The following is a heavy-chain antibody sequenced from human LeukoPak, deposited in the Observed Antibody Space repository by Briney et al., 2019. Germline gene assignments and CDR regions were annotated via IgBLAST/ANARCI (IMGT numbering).Heavy chain of an antibody. CDR3: AKDLTRSSGGFDY. V-gene: IGHV3-23*01. Sequence: GVSLRLSCAASGFTFSNAWMSWVRQAPGKGLEWVSAMTSGGGTYYADSVKGRFTISRDNSKNTVYLQMNSLRAEDTAVYYCAKDLTRSSGGFDYWGQGTLVTVSS. CDR1: GFTFSNAW. D-gene: IGHD6-6*01. J-gene: IGHJ4*02. CDR2: MTSGGGT.